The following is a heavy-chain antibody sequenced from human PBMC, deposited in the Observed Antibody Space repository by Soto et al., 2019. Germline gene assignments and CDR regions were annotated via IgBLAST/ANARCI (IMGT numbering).Heavy chain of an antibody. CDR2: IIPIFGTA. CDR1: GGTFSRYS. CDR3: ASEISSGWPINWLDP. J-gene: IGHJ5*02. Sequence: SVKVSCKASGGTFSRYSISWVRQAPGQGLEWMGGIIPIFGTANYAQKFQGRVTITADESTSTAYMELSSLRSEDTAVYYCASEISSGWPINWLDPWGQGTLVTVSS. V-gene: IGHV1-69*13. D-gene: IGHD6-19*01.